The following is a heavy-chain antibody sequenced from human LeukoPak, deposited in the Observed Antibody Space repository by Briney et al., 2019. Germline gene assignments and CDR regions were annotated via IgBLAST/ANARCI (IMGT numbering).Heavy chain of an antibody. CDR1: GYTFTSYD. D-gene: IGHD5-12*01. Sequence: ASVKVSCKASGYTFTSYDINWVRQATGQGLEWMGWINPNSGGTNYAQKFQGRVTMTRDTSISTAYMELSRLRSDDTAVYYCARDRSAIVATNYYFDYWGQGTLVTVSS. CDR2: INPNSGGT. CDR3: ARDRSAIVATNYYFDY. V-gene: IGHV1-2*02. J-gene: IGHJ4*02.